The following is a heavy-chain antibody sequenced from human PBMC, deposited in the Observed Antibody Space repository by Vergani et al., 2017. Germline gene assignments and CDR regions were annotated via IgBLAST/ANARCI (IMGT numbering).Heavy chain of an antibody. CDR2: INPTTGNP. V-gene: IGHV7-4-1*01. CDR3: ARAKRGRRAVGETDA. D-gene: IGHD6-19*01. J-gene: IGHJ5*02. CDR1: GYSFNNYA. Sequence: QEQLVQSGSELKKPGASVKVSCKASGYSFNNYAIHWVRQAPGQGLEWMGWINPTTGNPTYARAFTGRFVFSLDTSISTAYLQIVSLKAEDTAVYFCARAKRGRRAVGETDAWGQGALLTVAS.